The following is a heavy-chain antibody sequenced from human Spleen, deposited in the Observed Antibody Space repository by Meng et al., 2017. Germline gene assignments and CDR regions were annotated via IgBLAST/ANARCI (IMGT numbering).Heavy chain of an antibody. J-gene: IGHJ4*02. CDR2: INPDGSST. D-gene: IGHD5-12*01. CDR3: SKDYTGSDDY. CDR1: GFTFTNDP. V-gene: IGHV3-74*01. Sequence: VQSVESGGGVVEPWRSLRLSCATSGFTFTNDPMHWVRQVPGQGLVWVSRINPDGSSTSYADSVKGRFTISRDNAKNTLYLQMTSLRAEDTAVYYCSKDYTGSDDYWGQGTLVTVSS.